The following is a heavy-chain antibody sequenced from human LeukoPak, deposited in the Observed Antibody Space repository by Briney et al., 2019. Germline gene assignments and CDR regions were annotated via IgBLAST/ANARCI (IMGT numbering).Heavy chain of an antibody. D-gene: IGHD3-22*01. CDR3: RRARPDSSVSYYLNWYFDL. Sequence: SETLSLTCTVSGGSISSYYWSWIRQPPGKGLEWIGYIYYSGSTNYNPSLKSRVTISVDTSKNQFSLKLSSVAAADTAVYYCRRARPDSSVSYYLNWYFDLWGRGTLVTVSS. J-gene: IGHJ2*01. CDR2: IYYSGST. CDR1: GGSISSYY. V-gene: IGHV4-59*01.